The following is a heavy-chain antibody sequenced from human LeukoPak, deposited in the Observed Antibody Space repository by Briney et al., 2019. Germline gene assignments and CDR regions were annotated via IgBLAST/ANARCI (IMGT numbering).Heavy chain of an antibody. CDR2: IYHSGST. CDR3: AIQTDWGGDY. D-gene: IGHD7-27*01. J-gene: IGHJ4*02. Sequence: SETLSLTXAVSGYSISSGYYWGWMRHPPGKGLEWIGSIYHSGSTYYNPSLKSRVTISVDTSKNQFSLKLSSVTAADTAVYYCAIQTDWGGDYWGQGTLVTVSS. CDR1: GYSISSGYY. V-gene: IGHV4-38-2*01.